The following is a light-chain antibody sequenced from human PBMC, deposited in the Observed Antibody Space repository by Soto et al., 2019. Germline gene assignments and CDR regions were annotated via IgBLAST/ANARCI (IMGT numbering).Light chain of an antibody. J-gene: IGLJ2*01. CDR1: SSDVGNYNL. CDR2: EGS. CDR3: CSYAPSSTLV. V-gene: IGLV2-23*01. Sequence: QSALTQPAAVSGSPGQSITISCTGTSSDVGNYNLVSWYQQYPGKAPKLMIYEGSKWPSGVSNRFSGSKSGNTASLTISGLQAEDEADYYCCSYAPSSTLVFGGGTKPTVL.